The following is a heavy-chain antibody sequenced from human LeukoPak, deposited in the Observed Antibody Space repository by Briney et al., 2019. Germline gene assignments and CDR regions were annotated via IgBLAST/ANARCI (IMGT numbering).Heavy chain of an antibody. J-gene: IGHJ4*02. D-gene: IGHD3-16*02. Sequence: ASVKVSCKASGYTFTSHGISWVRQAPGQGLEWMGWISTYNGNTNYAQKLQGRVTMTTDTSTSTAYMELRSLRSDDTAVYYCARDPGSPYDYVWGSYRPKLDYWGQGTLVTVSS. CDR3: ARDPGSPYDYVWGSYRPKLDY. CDR2: ISTYNGNT. V-gene: IGHV1-18*01. CDR1: GYTFTSHG.